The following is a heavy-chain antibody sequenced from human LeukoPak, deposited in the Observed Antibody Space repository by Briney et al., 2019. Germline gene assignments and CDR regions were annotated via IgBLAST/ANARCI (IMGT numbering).Heavy chain of an antibody. D-gene: IGHD6-6*01. Sequence: GGSLRLSCAASGFTFCSYWMSWVRQAPGKGLEWVANIKRDGSEKYYVDSVKGRFTISRDNAENSLSLQMNSLRAEDTAVYYCASAGGDSRSPLPFYYWGQGTLVTVSS. CDR3: ASAGGDSRSPLPFYY. J-gene: IGHJ4*02. CDR1: GFTFCSYW. CDR2: IKRDGSEK. V-gene: IGHV3-7*03.